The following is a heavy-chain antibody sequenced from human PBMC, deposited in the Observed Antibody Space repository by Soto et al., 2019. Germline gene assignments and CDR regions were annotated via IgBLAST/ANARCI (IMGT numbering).Heavy chain of an antibody. J-gene: IGHJ4*02. D-gene: IGHD2-21*01. CDR1: GFTFSGSA. CDR2: IRNKGYSYAT. CDR3: TSGGIELPIDY. Sequence: EVQLVESGGGLVQPGGSLKLSCAASGFTFSGSAMHWVRQASGKGLEWVGLIRNKGYSYATAYAASVKGRFTISRDDSKNTAYLQMNSLKTEDTAVYYCTSGGIELPIDYWGQGTLVTVSS. V-gene: IGHV3-73*02.